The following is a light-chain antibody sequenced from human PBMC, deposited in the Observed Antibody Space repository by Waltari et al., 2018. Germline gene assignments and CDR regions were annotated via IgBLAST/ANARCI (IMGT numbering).Light chain of an antibody. J-gene: IGKJ3*01. Sequence: ELVLTQSPGTLSLSPGARATLSCRASQSVSSNYLAWYQQKPGQAPRLLIYGASSRATGIPDRFSGSGSGTDFTLTISRLEPEDFAVYYCQQYGSSQFTFGPGTKVDIK. CDR3: QQYGSSQFT. CDR1: QSVSSNY. V-gene: IGKV3-20*01. CDR2: GAS.